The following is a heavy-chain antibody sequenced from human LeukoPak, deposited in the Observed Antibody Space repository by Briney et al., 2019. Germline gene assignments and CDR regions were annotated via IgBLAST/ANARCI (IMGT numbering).Heavy chain of an antibody. CDR1: GFTFSSYG. V-gene: IGHV3-30*18. Sequence: GRSLRLSCAASGFTFSSYGMHWVRQAPGKGLEWVAVISYDGSNKYYADSVKGRFTISRDNSKNTLYLQMSSLRGEDTAVYYCAKGLQVAEPPDYWGQGILVTVSS. D-gene: IGHD2-15*01. CDR2: ISYDGSNK. CDR3: AKGLQVAEPPDY. J-gene: IGHJ4*02.